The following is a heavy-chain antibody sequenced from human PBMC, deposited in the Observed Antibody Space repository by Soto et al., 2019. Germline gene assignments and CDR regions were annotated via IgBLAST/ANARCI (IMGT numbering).Heavy chain of an antibody. J-gene: IGHJ4*02. Sequence: QVQLVESGGGVVQPGRSLRLSCAAAGFTFSSYGMHWVGQAPGKGLEWVAVISYDGSNKYYADSVKGRFTISRDNSKNTLYLQMNSLSAEDTAVYYCAKDLEVAGTGFDYWGQGTLVTVSS. D-gene: IGHD6-19*01. CDR2: ISYDGSNK. CDR1: GFTFSSYG. V-gene: IGHV3-30*18. CDR3: AKDLEVAGTGFDY.